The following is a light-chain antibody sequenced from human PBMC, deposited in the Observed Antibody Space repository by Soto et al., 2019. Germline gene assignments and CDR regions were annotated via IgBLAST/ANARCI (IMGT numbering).Light chain of an antibody. CDR1: RDIRNV. CDR2: CAS. V-gene: IGKV1-6*01. Sequence: AIQLTQSPSSLSASVGDRVTISCRASRDIRNVLAWYQQATGKDPKLLIYCASTFHSGVPSRFSGSGSGTDFTITISSLLPEDFATYYCLQEFNYPITFGQGTRLEIK. J-gene: IGKJ5*01. CDR3: LQEFNYPIT.